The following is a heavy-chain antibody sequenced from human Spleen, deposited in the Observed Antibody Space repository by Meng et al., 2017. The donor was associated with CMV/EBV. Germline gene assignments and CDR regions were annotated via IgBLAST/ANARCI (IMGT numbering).Heavy chain of an antibody. CDR3: AKVHYSSTWYRNYFDY. D-gene: IGHD6-13*01. Sequence: GESLKISCAASGFIFSSYSMNWVRQAPGMGLERVSSISGSSTYIYYADSVKGRFTISRDNAKNSLYLQMNSLRAEDTSVYYCAKVHYSSTWYRNYFDYWGQGTLVTVSS. CDR1: GFIFSSYS. CDR2: ISGSSTYI. J-gene: IGHJ4*02. V-gene: IGHV3-21*01.